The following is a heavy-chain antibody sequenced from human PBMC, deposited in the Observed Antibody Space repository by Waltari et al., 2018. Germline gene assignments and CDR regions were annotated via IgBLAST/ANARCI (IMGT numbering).Heavy chain of an antibody. J-gene: IGHJ3*02. D-gene: IGHD6-19*01. V-gene: IGHV3-21*01. CDR2: LSRSSYI. CDR1: GLTFSSDS. CDR3: ARVPYSSGWSGAGSFDI. Sequence: EVQLVECGGGLVKPGGSLRRSCAASGLTFSSDSMNWVGQAPGKVPGWVSSLSRSSYIDYAASWNARFTISRDNAKNSLYLQMNSLRAEDTAVYYCARVPYSSGWSGAGSFDIWGQGTMVTVSS.